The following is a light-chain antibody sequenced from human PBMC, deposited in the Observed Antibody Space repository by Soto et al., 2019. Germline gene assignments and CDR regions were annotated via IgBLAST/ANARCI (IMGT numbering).Light chain of an antibody. CDR2: KAS. J-gene: IGKJ5*01. CDR3: QHYNSYSKA. Sequence: IQIVQVPSGLSAPILHIHTISYRATQSISTSLAWYQQKPGKAPRLLMYKASTWTTGIPSRFSGSGSGTEFTLTISSLQSEDFAVYYCQHYNSYSKAVGQGTRLEIK. V-gene: IGKV1-5*03. CDR1: QSISTS.